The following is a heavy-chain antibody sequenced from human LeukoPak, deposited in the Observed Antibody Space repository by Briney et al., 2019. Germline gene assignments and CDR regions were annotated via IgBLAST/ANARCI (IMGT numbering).Heavy chain of an antibody. V-gene: IGHV3-15*05. Sequence: GGSLRLSCTASGFTFNNAWMTWVRQVPGKGLEWVGYIKSKADGGTTDYAAPVKGRVTISRDDSKNTLFLQMNSLKIEDTAVYYRTTDLYDFWSGYRPWGFFDHWGQGTLVTVSS. CDR3: TTDLYDFWSGYRPWGFFDH. J-gene: IGHJ4*02. CDR2: IKSKADGGTT. D-gene: IGHD3-3*01. CDR1: GFTFNNAW.